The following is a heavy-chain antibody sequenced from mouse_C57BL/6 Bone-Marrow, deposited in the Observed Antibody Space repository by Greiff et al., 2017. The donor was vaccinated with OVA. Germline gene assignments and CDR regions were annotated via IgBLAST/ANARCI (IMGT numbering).Heavy chain of an antibody. Sequence: VQLQQPGAELVKPGASVKLSCKASGYTFTSYWMQWVKQRPGQGLEWIGEIDPSDSYTNYNQKFKGKATLTVDTSSSTAYMQLSSLTSEDSAVYYCARIYYDPSFYYWGQGTTLTVSS. CDR2: IDPSDSYT. CDR3: ARIYYDPSFYY. D-gene: IGHD2-4*01. V-gene: IGHV1-50*01. J-gene: IGHJ2*01. CDR1: GYTFTSYW.